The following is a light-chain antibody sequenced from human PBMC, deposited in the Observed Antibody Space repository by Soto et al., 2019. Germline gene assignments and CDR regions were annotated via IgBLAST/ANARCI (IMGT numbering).Light chain of an antibody. Sequence: DIQMTQSPSSLSASVGDRVTITCRASQSISSYLNWYQQKPGKAPNLLIYAAASLQSGVPSRFTGTGSGTHVTLTLSRLQPDDFPTSHRHQSYRSSWTVRQGTTVEI. V-gene: IGKV1-39*01. CDR3: HQSYRSSWT. CDR2: AAA. J-gene: IGKJ1*01. CDR1: QSISSY.